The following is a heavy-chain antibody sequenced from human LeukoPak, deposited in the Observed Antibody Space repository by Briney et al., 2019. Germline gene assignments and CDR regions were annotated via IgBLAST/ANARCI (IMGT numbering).Heavy chain of an antibody. J-gene: IGHJ4*02. D-gene: IGHD1-1*01. Sequence: PGGSLRLSCAASGFTFSSYWMSWVRQAPGKGLEWVANIKQDGSEKYYVDSVKGRFTISRDNAKNPLYLQMNSLKTEDTAVYYCTTSPGTTFRYDYWGQGTLVTVSS. CDR1: GFTFSSYW. CDR2: IKQDGSEK. V-gene: IGHV3-7*03. CDR3: TTSPGTTFRYDY.